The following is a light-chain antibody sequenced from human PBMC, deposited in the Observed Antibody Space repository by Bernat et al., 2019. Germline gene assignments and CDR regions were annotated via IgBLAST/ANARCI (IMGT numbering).Light chain of an antibody. CDR3: SSVSTTSTPGV. CDR2: DVS. J-gene: IGLJ3*02. V-gene: IGLV2-14*03. Sequence: QSALTQPASVSGSPGQSITLSCTGTSSDVGAYNYVSWYQQHPGKAPKLMIFDVSNRPSGVSDRFSGSKSGNTASLTISGLRAEDEADYYCSSVSTTSTPGVFGGGTKMTVL. CDR1: SSDVGAYNY.